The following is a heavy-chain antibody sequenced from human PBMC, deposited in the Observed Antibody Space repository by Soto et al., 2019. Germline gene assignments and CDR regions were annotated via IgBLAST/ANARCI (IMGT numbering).Heavy chain of an antibody. CDR3: ARGLITGSHYSGGWYYFDS. CDR2: INHSGSA. J-gene: IGHJ4*02. CDR1: GETFSGHI. D-gene: IGHD6-19*01. Sequence: SETLSLTCAVYGETFSGHIWTWIRQTPGKGLQWIGQINHSGSASYNPSLKSRVTISVHTSNSQFSLELSSVTAADTAVYYCARGLITGSHYSGGWYYFDSWGQGTQVT. V-gene: IGHV4-34*01.